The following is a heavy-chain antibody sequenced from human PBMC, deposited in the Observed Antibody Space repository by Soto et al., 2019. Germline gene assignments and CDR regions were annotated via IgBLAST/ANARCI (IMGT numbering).Heavy chain of an antibody. Sequence: QITLKESGPTLVKPTQTLTLTCTFSGFSLSTSGVGVGWIRQPPGKALEWLALIYWDDDKRYSPSLKSRLTITKDTSKNQVVLTMTNMDPVDTATYYCAHRGGMYYYGSGSYPNWFDPWGQGTLVTVSS. D-gene: IGHD3-10*01. CDR1: GFSLSTSGVG. V-gene: IGHV2-5*02. J-gene: IGHJ5*02. CDR2: IYWDDDK. CDR3: AHRGGMYYYGSGSYPNWFDP.